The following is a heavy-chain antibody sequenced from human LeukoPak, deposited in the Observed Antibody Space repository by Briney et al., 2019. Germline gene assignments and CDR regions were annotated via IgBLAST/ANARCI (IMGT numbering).Heavy chain of an antibody. V-gene: IGHV3-23*01. CDR1: GFTFSSYA. CDR2: ISGSGGST. Sequence: PGGSLRLSCAASGFTFSSYAMSWVRQAPGKGLEWVSAISGSGGSTYYADSVKGRFTISRDNSKNTLYLQMNSLRAEDTAVYYCAIRPYYYGSGTPLGAFDIWGQGTMVTVSS. D-gene: IGHD3-10*01. J-gene: IGHJ3*02. CDR3: AIRPYYYGSGTPLGAFDI.